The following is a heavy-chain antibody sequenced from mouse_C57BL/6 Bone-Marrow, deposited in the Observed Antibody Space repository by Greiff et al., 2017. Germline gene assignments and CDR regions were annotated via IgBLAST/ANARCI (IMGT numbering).Heavy chain of an antibody. CDR2: IDPENGDT. D-gene: IGHD3-1*01. CDR3: TTSGKDY. J-gene: IGHJ2*01. V-gene: IGHV14-4*01. CDR1: GFNIKDDY. Sequence: VQLQQSGAELVRPGASVKLSCTASGFNIKDDYMHWVKQRPEQGLEWIGWIDPENGDTEYASKFQGKATITAATSSNTAYLQLSSLTSEDTAVYYCTTSGKDYWGQGTTLTVSS.